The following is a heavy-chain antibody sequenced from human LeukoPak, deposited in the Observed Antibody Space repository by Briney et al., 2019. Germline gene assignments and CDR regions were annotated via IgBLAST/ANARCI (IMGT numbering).Heavy chain of an antibody. CDR1: GFTFEHYG. J-gene: IGHJ5*01. CDR2: ITWNSAYK. Sequence: GGSLRLSCAASGFTFEHYGMHWVRQVPGKGLECVSYITWNSAYKGYADSVRGRFAISRDNAKKSLHLQMNSLTGDDPAFYYCAKASDYGGNEFDFWGQGTLVTVSS. D-gene: IGHD4-23*01. CDR3: AKASDYGGNEFDF. V-gene: IGHV3-9*01.